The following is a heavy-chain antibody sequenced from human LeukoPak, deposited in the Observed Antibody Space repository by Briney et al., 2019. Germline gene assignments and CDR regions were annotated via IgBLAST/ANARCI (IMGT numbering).Heavy chain of an antibody. J-gene: IGHJ4*02. CDR2: FKGKIDGGTT. V-gene: IGHV3-15*01. Sequence: GGSLRLSCAASGFTFRNAWMSWVRQAPGKGLEWVGHFKGKIDGGTTDYAAPVKGRFTFSRDDSKNTLYLQMNSLNTDGTGVYYCATGRDRGRSGFDYWGQGTLVTVSS. D-gene: IGHD3-3*01. CDR3: ATGRDRGRSGFDY. CDR1: GFTFRNAW.